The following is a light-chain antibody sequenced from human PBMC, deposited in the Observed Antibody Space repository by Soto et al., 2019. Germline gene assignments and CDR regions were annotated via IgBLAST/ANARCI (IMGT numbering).Light chain of an antibody. CDR1: SSNIGSNY. J-gene: IGLJ1*01. CDR3: AAWDDSLSGYV. CDR2: RNN. V-gene: IGLV1-47*01. Sequence: QSALTQPPAASGTPGQRVTISCSGSSSNIGSNYVYWYQQLPGTAPKLLIYRNNQRPSGVPDQFSGSKSGTSASLAISGLRSEDEADYYCAAWDDSLSGYVFGTGTRSPS.